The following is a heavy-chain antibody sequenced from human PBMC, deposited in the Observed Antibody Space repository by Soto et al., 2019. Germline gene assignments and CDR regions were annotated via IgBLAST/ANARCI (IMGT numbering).Heavy chain of an antibody. V-gene: IGHV4-59*01. CDR3: ARDLRKGEILWFGEFS. CDR1: GGSISSYY. Sequence: PSETLSLTCTVSGGSISSYYWSWIRQPPGKGLEWIGYIYYSGSTNYNPALKSRVTISVDTSKNQFSLKLSSVTAADTAVYYCARDLRKGEILWFGEFSWGQGTPVTVSS. J-gene: IGHJ4*02. CDR2: IYYSGST. D-gene: IGHD3-10*01.